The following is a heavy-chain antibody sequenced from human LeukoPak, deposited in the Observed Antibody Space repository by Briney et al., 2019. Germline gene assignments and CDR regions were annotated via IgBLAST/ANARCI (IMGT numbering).Heavy chain of an antibody. CDR1: GFTFINYG. CDR3: AKDVHDGGGIVDY. CDR2: IGYNGTNK. V-gene: IGHV3-30*02. Sequence: PGGSLRLSCAASGFTFINYGIHWVRQAPGKGLEWVAFIGYNGTNKYYADSVKGRFTISRDNSKNTLYLQMNSLRAEDTAVYYCAKDVHDGGGIVDYWGQGTLVTVSS. J-gene: IGHJ4*02. D-gene: IGHD5/OR15-5a*01.